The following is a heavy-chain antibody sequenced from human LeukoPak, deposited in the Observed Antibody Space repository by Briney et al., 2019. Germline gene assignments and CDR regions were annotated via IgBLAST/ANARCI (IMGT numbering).Heavy chain of an antibody. CDR1: GFSFDDYG. V-gene: IGHV3-20*01. J-gene: IGHJ4*02. D-gene: IGHD5-12*01. Sequence: PGGSLRLSCAASGFSFDDYGMSWVRQAPGKGLEWVSGINWNGGSTGYADSVKGRFTISRDNAKNSLYLQMNSLRAEDTALHHCARVNSKRGYSGYPPKIAVAGNDYWGQGTLVTVSS. CDR3: ARVNSKRGYSGYPPKIAVAGNDY. CDR2: INWNGGST.